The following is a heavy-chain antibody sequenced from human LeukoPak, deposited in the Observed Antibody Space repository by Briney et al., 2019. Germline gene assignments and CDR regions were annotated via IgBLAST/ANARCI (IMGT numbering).Heavy chain of an antibody. Sequence: SETLSLTCTVSGGSISSSGYYWGWIRQPPGKGLEWIGSILYSGTTYYNPSLESRITISVDTSKNQVSLKLNSVTAADTAVFYCARHLRVGARQEFDYWGQGTLVTVSS. CDR1: GGSISSSGYY. D-gene: IGHD5/OR15-5a*01. J-gene: IGHJ4*02. V-gene: IGHV4-39*01. CDR2: ILYSGTT. CDR3: ARHLRVGARQEFDY.